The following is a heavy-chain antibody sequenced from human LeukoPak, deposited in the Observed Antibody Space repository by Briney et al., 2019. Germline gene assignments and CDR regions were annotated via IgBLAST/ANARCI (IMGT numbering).Heavy chain of an antibody. CDR2: IYYSGST. D-gene: IGHD5-18*01. V-gene: IGHV4-39*01. CDR3: ARHGYSHDP. CDR1: GGSSSSSGYY. Sequence: SETLSLTCTVSGGSSSSSGYYWGWIRQPPGKGLEWIGSIYYSGSTYYNPSLKSRVTISVDASKDQLSLKLSSVTAADTAVYYCARHGYSHDPWGQGTLVTVSS. J-gene: IGHJ5*02.